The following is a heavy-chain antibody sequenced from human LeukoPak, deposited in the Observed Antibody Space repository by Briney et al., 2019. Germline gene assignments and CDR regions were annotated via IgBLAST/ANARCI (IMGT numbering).Heavy chain of an antibody. D-gene: IGHD2-15*01. Sequence: GASVTVSCKASVYTFTIYGISWVRQAPGQGLEWMGWISAYSGNTNYAQKLQGRVTMITDTSMSQAYMELGRLRSDATAVYYCARYLGVYCSGGSCFSDWFVPWGQGTLVTVSS. V-gene: IGHV1-18*01. J-gene: IGHJ5*02. CDR2: ISAYSGNT. CDR3: ARYLGVYCSGGSCFSDWFVP. CDR1: VYTFTIYG.